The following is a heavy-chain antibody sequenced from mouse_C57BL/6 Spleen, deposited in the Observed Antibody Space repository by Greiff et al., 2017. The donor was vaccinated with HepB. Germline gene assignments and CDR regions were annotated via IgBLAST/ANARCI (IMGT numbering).Heavy chain of an antibody. J-gene: IGHJ4*01. CDR1: GYTFTSYG. CDR3: ARSLGSNYYYAMDD. CDR2: IYPRSGNT. D-gene: IGHD2-5*01. Sequence: QVHVKQSGAELARPGASVKLSCKASGYTFTSYGLSWVKQRTGQGLEWIGEIYPRSGNTYYNEKFKGKATLTADQSSSTAYMELRSLTSEDSAVYFCARSLGSNYYYAMDDWGQGTSVTVSS. V-gene: IGHV1-81*01.